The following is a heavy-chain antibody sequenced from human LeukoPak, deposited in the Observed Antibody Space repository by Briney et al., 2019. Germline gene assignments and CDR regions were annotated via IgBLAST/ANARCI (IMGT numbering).Heavy chain of an antibody. CDR1: GYTFTSYG. J-gene: IGHJ4*02. D-gene: IGHD5-18*01. CDR3: ARGTGAMVMWASFDY. CDR2: ISAYNGNT. Sequence: ASVKVSCKASGYTFTSYGITWVRQAPGQGLEWMGWISAYNGNTNYAQKVQGRVTMTTDTSTSTAYMELRSLRSDDTAVYYCARGTGAMVMWASFDYWGRGTLVTVSS. V-gene: IGHV1-18*01.